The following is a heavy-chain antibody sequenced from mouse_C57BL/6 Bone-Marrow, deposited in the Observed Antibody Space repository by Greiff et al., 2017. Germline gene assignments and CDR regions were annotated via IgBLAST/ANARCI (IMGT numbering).Heavy chain of an antibody. CDR1: GFTFSDYG. CDR3: ATLYYYGSSRYWYFDV. J-gene: IGHJ1*03. CDR2: ISSGSSTI. D-gene: IGHD1-1*01. Sequence: EVQGVESGGGLVKPGGSLKLSCAASGFTFSDYGMHWVRQAPEKGLEWVAYISSGSSTIYSADTVKGRFTISRDNAKNTLFLQMTSLRSEDTAMYYCATLYYYGSSRYWYFDVWGTGTTVTVSS. V-gene: IGHV5-17*01.